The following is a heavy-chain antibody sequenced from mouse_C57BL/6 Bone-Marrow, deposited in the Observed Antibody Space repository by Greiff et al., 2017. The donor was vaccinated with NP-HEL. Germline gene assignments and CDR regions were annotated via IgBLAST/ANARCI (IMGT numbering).Heavy chain of an antibody. CDR2: FYPGSGSI. CDR1: GYTFTEYT. Sequence: QVQLQQSGAELVKPGASVKLSFKASGYTFTEYTIHWVKQRSGQGLEWIGWFYPGSGSIKYNEKFKDKATLTVDKSSSTFYKMLSSLTSADSSVYYCARRGVYDGNPLYAMDYWGQGTSVTVSS. J-gene: IGHJ4*01. CDR3: ARRGVYDGNPLYAMDY. V-gene: IGHV1-62-2*01. D-gene: IGHD2-3*01.